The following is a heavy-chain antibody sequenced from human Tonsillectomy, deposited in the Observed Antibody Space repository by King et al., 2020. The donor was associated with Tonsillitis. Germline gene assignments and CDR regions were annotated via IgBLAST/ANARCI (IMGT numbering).Heavy chain of an antibody. D-gene: IGHD3-9*01. CDR2: IYYGGNT. Sequence: QLQESGPGLVKPSQTLSLTCTVSGGSIRSGDYYWSWIRQPPGKGLEWVGYIYYGGNTYYNPSLKSRVTISVDTSKNQFSLKVRSVTAADTAVYYCARDPFDDAFDIWGQGTMVTVSS. J-gene: IGHJ3*02. CDR3: ARDPFDDAFDI. CDR1: GGSIRSGDYY. V-gene: IGHV4-30-4*01.